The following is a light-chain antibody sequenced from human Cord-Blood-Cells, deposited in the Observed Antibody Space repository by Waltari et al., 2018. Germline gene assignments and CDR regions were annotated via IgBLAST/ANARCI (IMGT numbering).Light chain of an antibody. CDR2: AAS. J-gene: IGKJ3*01. V-gene: IGKV1-9*01. Sequence: IQLTQSPPFLSESVGASVTITCRASQGISSYLAWYQQKPGKAPKLMIHAASTFQSGVPSRFSGSESGTEFTLTISSLQPEDLATYYGQQLNNYPFTFGRGTKVDIK. CDR1: QGISSY. CDR3: QQLNNYPFT.